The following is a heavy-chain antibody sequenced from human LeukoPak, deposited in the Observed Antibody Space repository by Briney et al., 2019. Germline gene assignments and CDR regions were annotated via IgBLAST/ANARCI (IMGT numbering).Heavy chain of an antibody. J-gene: IGHJ4*02. Sequence: GGSLRLSCAASGFTFSSYWMSWVRQAPGKGLVWVANVKQDGSERYYVGSVRGRFTISRDNVKNSLYLQMNSLRAEDTAVYYCAREGAYYLDSWGQGTLVAVSS. CDR2: VKQDGSER. V-gene: IGHV3-7*01. CDR1: GFTFSSYW. CDR3: AREGAYYLDS. D-gene: IGHD4/OR15-4a*01.